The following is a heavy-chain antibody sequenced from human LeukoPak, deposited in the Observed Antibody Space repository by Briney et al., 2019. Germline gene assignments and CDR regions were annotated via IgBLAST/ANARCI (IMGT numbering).Heavy chain of an antibody. J-gene: IGHJ6*02. D-gene: IGHD2-2*01. CDR1: GFTFSFCS. CDR3: VRPKHSSTSWLHYGMDV. V-gene: IGHV3-48*02. CDR2: ISSSSSTI. Sequence: PGGSLRLSCAASGFTFSFCSMNWVRQAPGKGLEWVSYISSSSSTIYYADSVKGRFTISRDNAKNSLYLQMNSLRDEDTAVFYCVRPKHSSTSWLHYGMDVGGQGTTVTVSS.